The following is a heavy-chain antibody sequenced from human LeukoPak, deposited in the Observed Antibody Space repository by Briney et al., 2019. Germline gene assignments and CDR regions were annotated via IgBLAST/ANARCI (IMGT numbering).Heavy chain of an antibody. J-gene: IGHJ5*02. CDR2: INANGVNT. CDR1: GFACNFYA. V-gene: IGHV3-23*01. D-gene: IGHD6-19*01. CDR3: AKPISGGLAVSADWFDP. Sequence: GGSLRFSCAASGFACNFYAMTWVGQAPGKGLQWVSTINANGVNTYYADSVRGRFTISRDNSKDTLYLQLNSLRAEDTAIYFCAKPISGGLAVSADWFDPWGQATLVIVSS.